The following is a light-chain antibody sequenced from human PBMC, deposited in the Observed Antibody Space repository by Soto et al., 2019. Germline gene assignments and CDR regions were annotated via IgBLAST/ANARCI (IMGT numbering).Light chain of an antibody. Sequence: EIVLTQSPGTLSLSPGERATLSCRASQSVNRFLAWFQQKPGQAPRLLIYGAFNRATGIPDRFSGSGSETDFTLTITRLEPEDSAVYYCHHYVGSPWAFGQGSKVEIK. V-gene: IGKV3-20*01. J-gene: IGKJ1*01. CDR3: HHYVGSPWA. CDR2: GAF. CDR1: QSVNRF.